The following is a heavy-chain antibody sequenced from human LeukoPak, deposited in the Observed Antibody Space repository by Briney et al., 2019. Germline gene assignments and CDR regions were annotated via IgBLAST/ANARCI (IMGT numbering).Heavy chain of an antibody. CDR3: AKGRRDSTGYSYLDY. Sequence: GGSLRLSCAASGFTFSSYAMSWVRQAPGKGLEWVSTINPSGGNTYYAESVRGRSTISRDNSKNTLYLQVNSLRAEDTAVYYCAKGRRDSTGYSYLDYWGQGTLVTVSS. V-gene: IGHV3-23*01. D-gene: IGHD3-22*01. J-gene: IGHJ4*02. CDR2: INPSGGNT. CDR1: GFTFSSYA.